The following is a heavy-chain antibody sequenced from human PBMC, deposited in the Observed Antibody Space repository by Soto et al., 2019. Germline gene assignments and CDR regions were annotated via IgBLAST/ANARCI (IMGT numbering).Heavy chain of an antibody. CDR3: AKVGGSGSYYYFPLFDY. Sequence: ESGGGLVQPGGSLRLSCAASGFTFSSYAMSWVRQAPGKGLEWVSAISGSGGSTYYADSVKGRFTISRDNSKNTLYLQMNSLRAEDTAVYYCAKVGGSGSYYYFPLFDYWGQGTLVTVSS. D-gene: IGHD3-10*01. CDR1: GFTFSSYA. J-gene: IGHJ4*02. CDR2: ISGSGGST. V-gene: IGHV3-23*01.